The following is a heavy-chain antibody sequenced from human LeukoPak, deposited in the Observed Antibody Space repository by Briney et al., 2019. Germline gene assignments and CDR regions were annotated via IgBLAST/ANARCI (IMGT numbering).Heavy chain of an antibody. CDR3: ARGVRYGSSTSCYLLMGWFDP. V-gene: IGHV5-51*01. CDR1: GYSFTSYW. J-gene: IGHJ5*02. Sequence: GESLKISCKGSGYSFTSYWIGWVRQMPGKGLEWMGIIYPGDSDTRYSPSFQGQVTISADKSISTAYLQWSSLKASDTAMYYCARGVRYGSSTSCYLLMGWFDPWGQGTLVTVSS. CDR2: IYPGDSDT. D-gene: IGHD2-2*01.